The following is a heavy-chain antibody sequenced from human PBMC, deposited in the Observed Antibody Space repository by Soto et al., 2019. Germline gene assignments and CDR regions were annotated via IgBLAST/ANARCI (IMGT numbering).Heavy chain of an antibody. CDR3: ARGPPHYDILTGEPYWFDP. CDR1: GCSISSGDYY. D-gene: IGHD3-9*01. CDR2: IYYSGST. V-gene: IGHV4-30-4*01. Sequence: PSETLSLTCTVSGCSISSGDYYWSWIRQPPGKGLEWIGYIYYSGSTYYNPSLKSRVTISVDTSKNQFSLKLSSVTAADTAVYYCARGPPHYDILTGEPYWFDPWGQGTLVTVSS. J-gene: IGHJ5*02.